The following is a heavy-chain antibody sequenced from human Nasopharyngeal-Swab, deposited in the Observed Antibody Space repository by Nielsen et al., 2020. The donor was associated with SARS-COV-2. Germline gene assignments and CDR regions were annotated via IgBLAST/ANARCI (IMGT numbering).Heavy chain of an antibody. D-gene: IGHD3-3*01. V-gene: IGHV3-7*01. CDR2: IKQDGSEI. CDR3: ARLKYDFWNGPPEDY. J-gene: IGHJ4*02. CDR1: GLTVSGNY. Sequence: GESLKISCAASGLTVSGNYMGWVRQAPGKGLEWVANIKQDGSEIYYVDSLKGRFTISRDNAKNSLYLQMNSLRAEDTAVYYCARLKYDFWNGPPEDYWGQGTLVTVSS.